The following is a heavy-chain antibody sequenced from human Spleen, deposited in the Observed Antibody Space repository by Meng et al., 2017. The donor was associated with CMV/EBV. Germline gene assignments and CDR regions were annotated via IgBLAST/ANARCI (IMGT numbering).Heavy chain of an antibody. CDR3: ARGWLQEYYFDY. Sequence: KASEHHFTSYYMHWVRQAPGQGLEWMGIINPSGGSTRYAQKFQGRVTMTRDTSTSTVYMEVSSLRSEDTAVYYCARGWLQEYYFDYWGQGTLVTVSS. CDR1: EHHFTSYY. CDR2: INPSGGST. D-gene: IGHD5-24*01. V-gene: IGHV1-46*01. J-gene: IGHJ4*02.